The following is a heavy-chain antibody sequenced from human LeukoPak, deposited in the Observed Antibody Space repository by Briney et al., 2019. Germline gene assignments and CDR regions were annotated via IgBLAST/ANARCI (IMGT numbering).Heavy chain of an antibody. CDR2: XNHSLPT. V-gene: IGHV4-34*13. D-gene: IGHD3-10*01. Sequence: XGXEXXGXXNHSLPTNYHPSLTSRVTISVATSNTQFSLKLSSVTAADTAVYYCARWLDYGSGSSHPPIDYWGQGTLVTVSS. J-gene: IGHJ4*02. CDR3: ARWLDYGSGSSHPPIDY.